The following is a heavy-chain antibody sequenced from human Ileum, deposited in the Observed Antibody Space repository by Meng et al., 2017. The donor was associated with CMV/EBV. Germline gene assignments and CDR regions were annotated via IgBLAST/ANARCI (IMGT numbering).Heavy chain of an antibody. V-gene: IGHV3-74*01. D-gene: IGHD3-16*01. CDR3: ARERLGGVSAFEY. J-gene: IGHJ4*02. CDR2: INSDGSST. Sequence: GGSLRLSCAASGFTFSSYWMHWVRQAPGKGLVWVSRINSDGSSTSYGDSVKGRFTISRDNAKNTLYLQMNSLRAEDTAVYYCARERLGGVSAFEYWGQGTLVTVSS. CDR1: GFTFSSYW.